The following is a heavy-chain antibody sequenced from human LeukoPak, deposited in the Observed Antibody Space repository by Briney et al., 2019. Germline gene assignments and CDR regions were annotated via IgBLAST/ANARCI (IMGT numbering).Heavy chain of an antibody. CDR1: GFTFSNAW. CDR3: TTGDYGDYGFYDY. CDR2: IKSKPDGGPT. V-gene: IGHV3-15*01. J-gene: IGHJ4*02. D-gene: IGHD4-17*01. Sequence: GGSLRLSCAVSGFTFSNAWMSWVRQAPGKGLKWVGRIKSKPDGGPTDYAAPVKGRFTISRDDSKNTLYLQMNSLKTEDTAVYYCTTGDYGDYGFYDYWGQGTLVTVSS.